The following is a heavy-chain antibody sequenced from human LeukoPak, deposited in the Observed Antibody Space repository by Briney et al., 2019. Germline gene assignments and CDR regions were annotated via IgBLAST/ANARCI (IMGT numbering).Heavy chain of an antibody. V-gene: IGHV3-30*02. CDR3: AKDGTGDFDY. D-gene: IGHD7-27*01. CDR2: IRYDGSNK. Sequence: GGSLRLSSAACGFTFSSYGMHWVRQAPGKGLEWVAFIRYDGSNKYYADSVKGRFTISRDNSKNTLYLQMNSLRAEDTAVYYCAKDGTGDFDYWGQGTLVTVSS. CDR1: GFTFSSYG. J-gene: IGHJ4*02.